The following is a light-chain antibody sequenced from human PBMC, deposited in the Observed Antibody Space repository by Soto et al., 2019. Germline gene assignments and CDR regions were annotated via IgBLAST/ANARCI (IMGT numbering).Light chain of an antibody. V-gene: IGKV3-11*01. CDR3: QQRSNWPYT. CDR1: QSVSSY. Sequence: EIVLTQSPATLSLSPGERATLSCRASQSVSSYLAWYQQKPGQAPRLLIYDASNRATGIPARFSGSGSGTDFTLTLSSLEPEDVAVYYCQQRSNWPYTFGQGTKLEI. J-gene: IGKJ2*01. CDR2: DAS.